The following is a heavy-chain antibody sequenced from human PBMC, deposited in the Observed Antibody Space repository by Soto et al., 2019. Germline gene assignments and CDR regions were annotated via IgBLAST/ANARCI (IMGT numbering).Heavy chain of an antibody. J-gene: IGHJ4*02. V-gene: IGHV3-21*01. CDR1: GFTFSSYS. Sequence: GGSLRLSCAASGFTFSSYSRNWVRQAPGKGLEWVSSISSSSSYIYYADSVKGRFTISRDNAKNSLYLQMNSLRAEDTAVYYCARDGGPYYDILTGYPYYFDYWGQGTLVTVSS. CDR2: ISSSSSYI. CDR3: ARDGGPYYDILTGYPYYFDY. D-gene: IGHD3-9*01.